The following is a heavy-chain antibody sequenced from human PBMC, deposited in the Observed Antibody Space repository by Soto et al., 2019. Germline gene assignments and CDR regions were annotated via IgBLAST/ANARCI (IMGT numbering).Heavy chain of an antibody. J-gene: IGHJ6*02. CDR3: ARVYSGNFYYYSTDL. D-gene: IGHD1-26*01. Sequence: ASVKVSCKASGYKFTTYGISWVRQAPGQGLEWMGWISAYNGDTNYAQKVKGRVTMTKDTSTSTAYMELRGLRSDDTAIYYCARVYSGNFYYYSTDLGGQATTVTVYS. V-gene: IGHV1-18*01. CDR1: GYKFTTYG. CDR2: ISAYNGDT.